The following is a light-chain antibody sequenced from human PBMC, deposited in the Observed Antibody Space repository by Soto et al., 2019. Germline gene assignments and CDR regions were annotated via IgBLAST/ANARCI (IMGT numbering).Light chain of an antibody. CDR1: QGISSY. J-gene: IGKJ1*01. CDR3: QQYDSYSPWT. CDR2: AAS. Sequence: AIRMTQSPSSLSASTGDRVTITCRASQGISSYLAWYQQKPGKAPKLLIYAASTLQSGVPSRFSGSGSGTEFTLTISSLQPEDFATYYCQQYDSYSPWTFGQGTKVDIK. V-gene: IGKV1-8*01.